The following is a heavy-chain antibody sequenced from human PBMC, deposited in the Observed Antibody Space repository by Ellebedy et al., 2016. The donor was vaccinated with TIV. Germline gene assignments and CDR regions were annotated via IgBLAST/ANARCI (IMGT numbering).Heavy chain of an antibody. CDR2: IIPILGIA. D-gene: IGHD2-15*01. CDR3: ATGGGDLVVAAPYGRYDY. J-gene: IGHJ4*02. V-gene: IGHV1-69*02. Sequence: ASVKVSCKASGYTFTGYYMHWVRQAPGQGLEWMGRIIPILGIANYAQKFQGRVTITADKSTSTAYMELSSLGSEDTAVYYWATGGGDLVVAAPYGRYDYWGQGTLVTVSS. CDR1: GYTFTGYY.